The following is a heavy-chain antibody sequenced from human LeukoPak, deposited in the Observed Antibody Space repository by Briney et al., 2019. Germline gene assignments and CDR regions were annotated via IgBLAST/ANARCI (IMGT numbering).Heavy chain of an antibody. J-gene: IGHJ6*03. D-gene: IGHD3-10*01. Sequence: ASVKVSCKASGYTFTSYDINGVRQATGQGLEWMGWMNPNSGNTGYAQKFQGRVTMTRNTSISTAYMELSNLRSEDTAVYYCARARITMVRGVIGYYYYYMDVWGKGTTVTVSS. CDR2: MNPNSGNT. V-gene: IGHV1-8*01. CDR1: GYTFTSYD. CDR3: ARARITMVRGVIGYYYYYMDV.